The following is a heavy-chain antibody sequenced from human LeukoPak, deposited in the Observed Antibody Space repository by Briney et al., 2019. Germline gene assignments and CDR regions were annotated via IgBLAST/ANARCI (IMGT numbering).Heavy chain of an antibody. CDR1: GYTLTSYA. J-gene: IGHJ5*02. CDR2: INAGNGNT. V-gene: IGHV1-3*01. CDR3: ARGKFGESLYWFDP. D-gene: IGHD3-10*01. Sequence: ASVKVSCKASGYTLTSYAMHWVRQAPGQRLESMGWINAGNGNTEYSQNFQGRVTITRDTSASTAYMELSSLRSEDTAVYYCARGKFGESLYWFDPWGQGTLVTVSS.